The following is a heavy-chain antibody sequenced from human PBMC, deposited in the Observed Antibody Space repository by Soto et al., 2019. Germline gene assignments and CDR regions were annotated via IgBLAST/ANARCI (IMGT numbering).Heavy chain of an antibody. CDR1: GGSITSSSYY. J-gene: IGHJ4*02. D-gene: IGHD4-17*01. CDR3: ARQRTTVVTQAYFDH. CDR2: IHYSGRS. Sequence: PSETLSLTCTVSGGSITSSSYYWGWIRQPPGKGLEWIGGIHYSGRSYYNPSLKSRVTMSVDTSKNQFSLTLNSVTAADAAVYYCARQRTTVVTQAYFDHWGQGTLVTVSS. V-gene: IGHV4-39*01.